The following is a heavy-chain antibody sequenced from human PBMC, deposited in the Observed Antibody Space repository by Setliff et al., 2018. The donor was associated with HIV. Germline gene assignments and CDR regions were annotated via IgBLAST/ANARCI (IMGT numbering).Heavy chain of an antibody. CDR3: ARHSGVGASTDYGMDV. CDR2: IYPGDSDT. D-gene: IGHD3-16*01. CDR1: GYSFTTYW. J-gene: IGHJ6*02. Sequence: GESLKISCKASGYSFTTYWIGWVRQMPGKGLEWMGIIYPGDSDTRYSPSFQGQVTISADKSISTAYLQWSSLKASDTAMYYCARHSGVGASTDYGMDVWGQGTTVTVSS. V-gene: IGHV5-51*01.